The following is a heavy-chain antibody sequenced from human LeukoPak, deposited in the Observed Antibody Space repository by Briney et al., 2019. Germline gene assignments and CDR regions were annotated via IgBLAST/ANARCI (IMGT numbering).Heavy chain of an antibody. CDR3: VRHPITTNYFDY. CDR1: VGTFSSDA. CDR2: IIPIFGTA. D-gene: IGHD4-17*01. Sequence: SVKVSCKASVGTFSSDAINWLRQAPGQTLERMGRIIPIFGTANYAQKCQARVTITTDESTSTAYMELSSLRSEDTAVYYCVRHPITTNYFDYWGQGTLVTVSS. J-gene: IGHJ4*02. V-gene: IGHV1-69*05.